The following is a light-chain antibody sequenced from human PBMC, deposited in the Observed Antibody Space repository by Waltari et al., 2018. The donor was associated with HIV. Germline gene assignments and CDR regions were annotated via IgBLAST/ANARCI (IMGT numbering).Light chain of an antibody. CDR2: DVT. V-gene: IGLV2-14*01. CDR1: SSDIGGFNY. CDR3: SSYTTNAAYV. Sequence: QSALTQPASVSGSPGQSITISCTGTSSDIGGFNYVSCYQHHPGQAPTLIIYDVTNRPSGAFIRFSGSKSGNTAALTSSGLQADDECDYYCSSYTTNAAYVFGTGTRVTVL. J-gene: IGLJ1*01.